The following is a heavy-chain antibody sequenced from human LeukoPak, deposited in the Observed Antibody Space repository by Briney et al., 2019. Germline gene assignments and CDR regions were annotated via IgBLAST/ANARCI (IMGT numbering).Heavy chain of an antibody. CDR2: ISATGIST. CDR3: AKGSCSGISCYSFDY. J-gene: IGHJ4*02. V-gene: IGHV3-23*01. Sequence: GGALRLSCAASGFTFSGYTMGWVRQAPGKGLEWVSAISATGISTNYADSVKGRFTISRDNSKNTLYLQMDSLRAEDTAVYYCAKGSCSGISCYSFDYWGQGTLVTVSS. D-gene: IGHD2-15*01. CDR1: GFTFSGYT.